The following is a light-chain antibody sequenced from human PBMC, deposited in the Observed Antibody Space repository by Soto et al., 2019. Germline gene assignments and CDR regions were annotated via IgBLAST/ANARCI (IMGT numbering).Light chain of an antibody. J-gene: IGKJ3*01. Sequence: DIQMTQSPSSLSASIGDRVTITCRASQDISDYLAWYQQKPGKVPNLLIYAASTLQSGVPSRLSGSGSGTEFTLTISSLQSEDVASYYWQRYGGTPYTFGPGTKVDIK. CDR1: QDISDY. CDR3: QRYGGTPYT. CDR2: AAS. V-gene: IGKV1-27*01.